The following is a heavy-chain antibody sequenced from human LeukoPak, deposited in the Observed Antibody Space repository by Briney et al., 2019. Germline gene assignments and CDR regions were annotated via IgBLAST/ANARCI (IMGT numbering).Heavy chain of an antibody. Sequence: ASVKVSCKASGYTXTDYYMHWVRQAPGQGLEWMGWINPKSGGTIYAQKFQGRVTMTRDTSISTAYMELSSLKSDDTAVYYCARDLSYYDYVWGSYRFNWFDPWGQGTLVTVSS. CDR1: GYTXTDYY. CDR3: ARDLSYYDYVWGSYRFNWFDP. V-gene: IGHV1-2*02. J-gene: IGHJ5*02. CDR2: INPKSGGT. D-gene: IGHD3-16*02.